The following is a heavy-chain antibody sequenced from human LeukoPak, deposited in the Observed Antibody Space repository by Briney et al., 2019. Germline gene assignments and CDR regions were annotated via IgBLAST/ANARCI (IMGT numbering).Heavy chain of an antibody. CDR1: GFTFSSYS. J-gene: IGHJ5*02. CDR3: ARDMNYDILTNSWFDP. Sequence: GGSLRPSCAASGFTFSSYSMNWVRQAPGKGLEWVSSISSSSSYIYYADSVKGRFTISRDNAKNSLYLQMNSLRAEDTAVYYCARDMNYDILTNSWFDPWGQGTLVTVSS. CDR2: ISSSSSYI. D-gene: IGHD3-9*01. V-gene: IGHV3-21*01.